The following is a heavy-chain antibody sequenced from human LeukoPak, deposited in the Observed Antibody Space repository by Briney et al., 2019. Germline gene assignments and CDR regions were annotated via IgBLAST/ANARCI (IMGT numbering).Heavy chain of an antibody. CDR1: GYSFTSYW. D-gene: IGHD3-3*01. CDR3: ARHDGDDFWRGYYLDY. V-gene: IGHV5-51*01. J-gene: IGHJ4*02. CDR2: IHPGDADT. Sequence: GESLKISCKGSGYSFTSYWIGGVRQMPGKGLEWMGIIHPGDADTRYSPSFQGQVTISADKSISTAYLQWSSLKASDTAMYYCARHDGDDFWRGYYLDYWGQGTLVTVSS.